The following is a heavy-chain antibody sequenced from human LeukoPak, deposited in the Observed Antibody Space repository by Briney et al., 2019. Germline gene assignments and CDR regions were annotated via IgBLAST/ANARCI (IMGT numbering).Heavy chain of an antibody. V-gene: IGHV3-21*01. Sequence: GGSLRLSCAASGFTFSSYNMNWVRQAPGKGLEWVSSITSSSSYIYYADSVKGGFTISRDNAKKSLYIQMDSLRVEDTAEYYCARDPYSGNYGAYYYYMDVWGKGTTVTVSS. CDR3: ARDPYSGNYGAYYYYMDV. CDR2: ITSSSSYI. J-gene: IGHJ6*03. CDR1: GFTFSSYN. D-gene: IGHD1-26*01.